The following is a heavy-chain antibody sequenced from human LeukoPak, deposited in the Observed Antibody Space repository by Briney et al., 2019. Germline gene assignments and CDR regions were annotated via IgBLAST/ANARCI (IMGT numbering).Heavy chain of an antibody. J-gene: IGHJ4*02. Sequence: SETLSLTCTVSAGSISSNSHHWGWIRQSPGKGLEWIGSVYYGRTTYYNPSLNSRVTISVVTSKNQFSLQLNSVTAADTAVYYCVRHDGRGGATMGALDSWGRGSLVTVTS. CDR1: AGSISSNSHH. V-gene: IGHV4-39*01. CDR2: VYYGRTT. D-gene: IGHD5-12*01. CDR3: VRHDGRGGATMGALDS.